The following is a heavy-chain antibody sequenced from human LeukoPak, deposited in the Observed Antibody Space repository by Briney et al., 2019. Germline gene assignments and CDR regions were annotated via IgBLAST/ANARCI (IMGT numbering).Heavy chain of an antibody. Sequence: SETLSLTCTVSGYSISSGYYWGWIRQPPGKGLEWIGTIYHSGNTYYNPSLASRVIILVDTSKNECSLQLGSVTAADTAVYYCARGQSGSYYEVDYWGQGTLVTVSS. CDR3: ARGQSGSYYEVDY. CDR2: IYHSGNT. CDR1: GYSISSGYY. D-gene: IGHD1-26*01. V-gene: IGHV4-38-2*02. J-gene: IGHJ4*02.